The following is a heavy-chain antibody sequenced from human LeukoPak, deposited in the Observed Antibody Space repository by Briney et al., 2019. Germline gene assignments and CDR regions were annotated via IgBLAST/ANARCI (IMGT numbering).Heavy chain of an antibody. Sequence: PSETLSLTCTVSGGSISSYYWSWIRQPAGKGLELIGRLYTSGDTNYNPSLKSRLTMSLDTSKNQFSLKLSSVTAADTAVYYCARDEHDYGDYGTFDYWGQGTLVTVSS. V-gene: IGHV4-4*07. CDR1: GGSISSYY. CDR3: ARDEHDYGDYGTFDY. CDR2: LYTSGDT. J-gene: IGHJ4*02. D-gene: IGHD4-17*01.